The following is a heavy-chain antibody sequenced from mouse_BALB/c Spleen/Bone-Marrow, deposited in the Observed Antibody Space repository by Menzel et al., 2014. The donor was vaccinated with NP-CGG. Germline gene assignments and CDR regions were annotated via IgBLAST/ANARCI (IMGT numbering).Heavy chain of an antibody. CDR3: VRDYPDPWDY. Sequence: EVQGVESGGGLVQPGGSLRLSCATSGFTFTDYYMSWVRQPPGKALEWLGFIRNKANGYTTEYSASVKVRFTISRDNSQSILYLQMNTPTPEDSATYYCVRDYPDPWDYWGQGTSVTVSS. CDR1: GFTFTDYY. CDR2: IRNKANGYTT. J-gene: IGHJ4*01. V-gene: IGHV7-3*02.